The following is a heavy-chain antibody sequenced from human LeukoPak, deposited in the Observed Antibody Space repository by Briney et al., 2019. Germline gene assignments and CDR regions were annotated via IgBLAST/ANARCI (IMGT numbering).Heavy chain of an antibody. CDR1: GFTYSSYS. CDR3: VLGGAGGIRDVAYDI. J-gene: IGHJ3*02. D-gene: IGHD6-13*01. CDR2: ISSTSIHI. Sequence: GGSLRLSCAASGFTYSSYSMNWFRQAPGKGLDWVSSISSTSIHIYYADSVNARFTISRDNAENSLYLQMNSLRAEDTAVYYCVLGGAGGIRDVAYDIWGQGTIVTVSS. V-gene: IGHV3-21*01.